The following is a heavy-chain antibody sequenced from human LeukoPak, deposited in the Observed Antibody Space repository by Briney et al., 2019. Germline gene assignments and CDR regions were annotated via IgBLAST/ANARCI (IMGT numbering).Heavy chain of an antibody. CDR2: IYYSGGT. Sequence: SVTLSLTCAVYGGSFSGYYWSWIRQPPGKGLEWIGYIYYSGGTNYNPSLKSRATISVDTSKNQFSLKLSSVTAADTAVYYCARTPSLLYSSGWYWVDYWGQGTLVTVSS. D-gene: IGHD6-19*01. V-gene: IGHV4-59*01. J-gene: IGHJ4*02. CDR1: GGSFSGYY. CDR3: ARTPSLLYSSGWYWVDY.